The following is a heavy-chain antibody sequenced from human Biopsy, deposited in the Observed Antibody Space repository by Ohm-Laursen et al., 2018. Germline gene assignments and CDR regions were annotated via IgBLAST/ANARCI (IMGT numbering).Heavy chain of an antibody. V-gene: IGHV1-69*04. J-gene: IGHJ3*01. Sequence: SVTASCKASGATVTSYAISWVRQAPGQGLEWMGQIIPFTGVTNYAQNFQGKVTISADKSPPTVYVELSTLKPDDTAVYYCATDARWDRSLDAFHVWGQGTQVTVS. CDR1: GATVTSYA. CDR3: ATDARWDRSLDAFHV. D-gene: IGHD1-26*01. CDR2: IIPFTGVT.